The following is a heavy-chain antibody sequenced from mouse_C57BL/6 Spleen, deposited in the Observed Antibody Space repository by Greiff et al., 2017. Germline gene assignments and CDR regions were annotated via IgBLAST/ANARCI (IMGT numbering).Heavy chain of an antibody. J-gene: IGHJ3*01. CDR3: TTYDGYYVPFAY. CDR2: IDPENGDT. D-gene: IGHD2-3*01. V-gene: IGHV14-4*01. Sequence: VQLKESGAELVRPGASVKLSCTASGFNIKDDYMHWVKQRPEQGLEWIGWIDPENGDTEYASKFQGKATITADTSSNTAYLQLSSLTSEDTAVYYCTTYDGYYVPFAYWGQGTLVTVSA. CDR1: GFNIKDDY.